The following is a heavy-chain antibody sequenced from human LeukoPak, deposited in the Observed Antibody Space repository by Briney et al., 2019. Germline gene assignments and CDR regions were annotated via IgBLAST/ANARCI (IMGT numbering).Heavy chain of an antibody. CDR3: ARNFHRRLYDSSGYYPY. J-gene: IGHJ4*02. V-gene: IGHV3-7*01. CDR1: GLTFSSQW. Sequence: GGSLRLSCVASGLTFSSQWMTWVRQAPGKGLEWLANIGGDGRRKFYEDSVEGRFTISRDNAESSLYLQMNSLRAEDTAVYYCARNFHRRLYDSSGYYPYWGQGTLVTVSS. CDR2: IGGDGRRK. D-gene: IGHD3-22*01.